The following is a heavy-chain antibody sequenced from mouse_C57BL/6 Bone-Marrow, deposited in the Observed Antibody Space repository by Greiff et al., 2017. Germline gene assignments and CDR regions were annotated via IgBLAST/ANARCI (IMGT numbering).Heavy chain of an antibody. J-gene: IGHJ3*01. CDR2: ISSGGSYT. CDR1: GFTFSSYG. CDR3: VSSMITRRDWFAY. V-gene: IGHV5-6*01. Sequence: EVQLVESGGDLVKPGGSLKLSCAASGFTFSSYGMSWVRQTPDKRLEWVATISSGGSYTYYPDSVKGRFTISRDNAKNTLYLQMSSLKSEDTAMYYWVSSMITRRDWFAYWGQGTLVTVSA. D-gene: IGHD2-4*01.